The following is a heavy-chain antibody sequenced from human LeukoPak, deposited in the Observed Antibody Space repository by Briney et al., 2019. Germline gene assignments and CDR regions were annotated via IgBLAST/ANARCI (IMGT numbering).Heavy chain of an antibody. Sequence: SVKVSCKASGGTFSSYAISWLRQAPGQGLEWMGGIIPIFGTANYAQKFQGRVTITADESTSTAYMELSSLRSEDTAVYYCARKPAGWGVWFFDYWGQGTLVTVSS. J-gene: IGHJ4*02. V-gene: IGHV1-69*13. CDR1: GGTFSSYA. CDR2: IIPIFGTA. D-gene: IGHD2-2*01. CDR3: ARKPAGWGVWFFDY.